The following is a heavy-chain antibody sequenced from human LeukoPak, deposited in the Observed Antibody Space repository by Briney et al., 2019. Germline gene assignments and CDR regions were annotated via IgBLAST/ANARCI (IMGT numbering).Heavy chain of an antibody. CDR2: IKQDGSEK. Sequence: GGSLRLSCAASGFTFSSYWMSWVRQAPGKGPEGVANIKQDGSEKYYVDSVKGRFTISRDNAKNSLYLQMNSLRAEDTAVYYCASANDGYNDAFDIWGQGTMVTVSS. CDR3: ASANDGYNDAFDI. V-gene: IGHV3-7*01. D-gene: IGHD5-24*01. CDR1: GFTFSSYW. J-gene: IGHJ3*02.